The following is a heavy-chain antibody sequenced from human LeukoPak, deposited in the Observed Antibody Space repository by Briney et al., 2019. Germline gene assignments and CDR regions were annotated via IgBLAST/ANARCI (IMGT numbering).Heavy chain of an antibody. Sequence: ASVKVPCEASGYTFTSYGISWVRQAPGQGLEWMGWISAYNGNTNYAQKLQGRVTMTTDTSTSTAYMELRSLRSDDTAVYYCARGLFYNWNDDYWGQGTLVTVSS. V-gene: IGHV1-18*01. J-gene: IGHJ4*02. CDR3: ARGLFYNWNDDY. CDR2: ISAYNGNT. CDR1: GYTFTSYG. D-gene: IGHD1-20*01.